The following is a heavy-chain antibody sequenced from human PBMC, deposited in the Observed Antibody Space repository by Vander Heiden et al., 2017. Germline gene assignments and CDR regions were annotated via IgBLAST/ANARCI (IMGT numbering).Heavy chain of an antibody. Sequence: QVQLVESGGGVVQPGRSLRLYCAASGFTFSSYALHGVPQAPGKGLEWVAVISYDGSNKYYADSVKGRFTISRDNSKNTLYLQMNSLRAEDTAVYYCARAGYSGYVVYFDYWGQGNLVTVSS. CDR2: ISYDGSNK. J-gene: IGHJ4*02. CDR3: ARAGYSGYVVYFDY. D-gene: IGHD5-12*01. CDR1: GFTFSSYA. V-gene: IGHV3-30-3*01.